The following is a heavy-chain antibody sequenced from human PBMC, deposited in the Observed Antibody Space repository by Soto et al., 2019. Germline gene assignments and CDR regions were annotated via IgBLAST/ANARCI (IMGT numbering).Heavy chain of an antibody. CDR1: GGSISSYY. J-gene: IGHJ4*02. Sequence: PSETLSLTCTVSGGSISSYYWSWIRQPPGKGLEWIGYIYYSGSTNYNPSLKSRVTISVDTSKNQFSLKLSSVTAADTAVYYCARARYSYEIDYWGQGTLVTVSS. CDR2: IYYSGST. V-gene: IGHV4-59*08. D-gene: IGHD5-18*01. CDR3: ARARYSYEIDY.